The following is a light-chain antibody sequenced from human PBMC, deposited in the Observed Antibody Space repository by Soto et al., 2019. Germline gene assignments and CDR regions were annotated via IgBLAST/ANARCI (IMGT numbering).Light chain of an antibody. CDR2: GAS. CDR1: QSDSSSY. J-gene: IGKJ4*01. CDR3: QQYGSSPPSLT. V-gene: IGKV3-20*01. Sequence: EIVLTQSPGTLSLSPGERATLSCRASQSDSSSYLAWYQQKPGQAPRLLIYGASSRATGIPDRFSGSGSGTEFTLNISTLEPEDFAVYYCQQYGSSPPSLTFGGGTKVEIK.